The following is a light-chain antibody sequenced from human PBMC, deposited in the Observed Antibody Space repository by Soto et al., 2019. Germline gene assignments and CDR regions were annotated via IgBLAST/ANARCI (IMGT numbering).Light chain of an antibody. CDR3: QPYNSWPT. J-gene: IGKJ4*01. CDR1: HSISTN. Sequence: EIIMTQSPATLSVSPGEGATLSCRTSHSISTNLAWYQHTRGQSPRLLVYGASTRATGVPARFSGSGSGAEFTLSISSLQSEGFAVYYCQPYNSWPTFGGGTKVEIK. CDR2: GAS. V-gene: IGKV3-15*01.